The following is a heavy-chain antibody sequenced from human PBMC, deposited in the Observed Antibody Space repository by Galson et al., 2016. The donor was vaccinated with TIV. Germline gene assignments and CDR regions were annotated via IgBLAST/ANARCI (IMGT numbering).Heavy chain of an antibody. V-gene: IGHV1-24*01. CDR3: ATVAWFPGLSLDN. J-gene: IGHJ3*01. CDR1: KYTLTELS. CDR2: FDPEQGKT. D-gene: IGHD2/OR15-2a*01. Sequence: SVKVSCKVSKYTLTELSMHWVRQAPGKGLEWMGGFDPEQGKTIYAQKFQGRVTMTEDTSTDTAFMELSSLRFEDTAVYYCATVAWFPGLSLDNWGQGTVVTVSS.